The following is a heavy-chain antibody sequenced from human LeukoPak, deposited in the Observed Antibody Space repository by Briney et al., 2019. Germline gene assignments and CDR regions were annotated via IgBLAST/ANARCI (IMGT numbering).Heavy chain of an antibody. CDR1: GFTFSSYW. CDR2: IKQDGSEK. Sequence: GGSLRPSCAASGFTFSSYWMSWVRQAPGKGLEWVANIKQDGSEKYYVDSVKGRFTISRDNAKNSLYLQMNSLRAEDTAVYYCARLGIQLWLILDYWGQGTLVTVSS. CDR3: ARLGIQLWLILDY. D-gene: IGHD5-18*01. V-gene: IGHV3-7*01. J-gene: IGHJ4*02.